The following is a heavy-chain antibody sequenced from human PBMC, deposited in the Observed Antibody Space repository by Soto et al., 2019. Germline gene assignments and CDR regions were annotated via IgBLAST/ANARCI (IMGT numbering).Heavy chain of an antibody. CDR1: GFTFSSYG. CDR2: IWYDGSNK. Sequence: GGSLRLSCAASGFTFSSYGMHWVRQAPGKGLEWVAVIWYDGSNKYYADSVKGRFTISRDNSKNTLYLQMNSLRAEDTAVYYCARDQLAYYDILTGYFGPPLYWGQGTLVTVSS. J-gene: IGHJ4*02. V-gene: IGHV3-33*01. D-gene: IGHD3-9*01. CDR3: ARDQLAYYDILTGYFGPPLY.